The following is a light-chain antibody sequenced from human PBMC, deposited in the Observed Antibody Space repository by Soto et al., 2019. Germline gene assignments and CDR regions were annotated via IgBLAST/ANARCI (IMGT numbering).Light chain of an antibody. CDR3: QQYNSYPLT. J-gene: IGKJ4*01. V-gene: IGKV1-5*03. CDR2: KAS. Sequence: DIQMTQSPSTLSASVRDRVTITCRASQSISSWLAWYQQKPGKAPNLLIYKASSLESGVPSRFSGSGSGTEFTLTISSLQPDDVATDYGQQYNSYPLTVGGGTNVEI. CDR1: QSISSW.